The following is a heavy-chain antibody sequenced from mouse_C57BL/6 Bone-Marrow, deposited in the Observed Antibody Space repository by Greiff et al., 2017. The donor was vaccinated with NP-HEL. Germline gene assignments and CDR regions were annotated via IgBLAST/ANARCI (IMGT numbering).Heavy chain of an antibody. J-gene: IGHJ1*03. V-gene: IGHV1-82*01. CDR1: GYAFSSSW. D-gene: IGHD2-3*01. CDR2: IYPGDGDT. Sequence: VQLQQSGPELVKPGASVKISCKASGYAFSSSWMNWVKQRPGKGLEWIGRIYPGDGDTNYNGKFKGKATLTADKSSSTAYMQLSSLTSEDSAVYFCARSGYYAYWYFDVWGTGTTVTVSS. CDR3: ARSGYYAYWYFDV.